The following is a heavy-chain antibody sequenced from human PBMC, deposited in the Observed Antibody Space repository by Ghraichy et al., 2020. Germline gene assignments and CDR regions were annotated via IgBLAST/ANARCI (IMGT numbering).Heavy chain of an antibody. CDR3: ARGYSNSYNHYAMDF. Sequence: SETLSLTCTVSGGSITTSYWSWIRQPAGKGPEWIGRIYTSGSTNYNPSLKSRVTMSIDKSKNQFSLNLRSVTAADTAVYYCARGYSNSYNHYAMDFWGQGTTVTVSS. V-gene: IGHV4-4*07. CDR2: IYTSGST. J-gene: IGHJ6*02. CDR1: GGSITTSY. D-gene: IGHD4-11*01.